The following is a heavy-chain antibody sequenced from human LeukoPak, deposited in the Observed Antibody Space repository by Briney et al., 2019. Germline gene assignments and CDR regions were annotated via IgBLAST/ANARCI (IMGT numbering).Heavy chain of an antibody. J-gene: IGHJ6*03. Sequence: SETLSLTCTVSGGSISSYYWSWMRHPAGKGLEWIGCIYTSGSTNHSPSLESPVTMSVDTSKNQFSLKLSSVTATDTAVYYCARVRGFDTAMATGNYYYYMDVWGKGTTVTVSS. D-gene: IGHD5-18*01. V-gene: IGHV4-4*07. CDR2: IYTSGST. CDR3: ARVRGFDTAMATGNYYYYMDV. CDR1: GGSISSYY.